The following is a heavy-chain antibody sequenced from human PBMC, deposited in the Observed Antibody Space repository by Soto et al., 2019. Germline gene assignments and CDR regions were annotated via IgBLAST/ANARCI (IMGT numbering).Heavy chain of an antibody. J-gene: IGHJ6*03. D-gene: IGHD2-2*02. CDR1: GGSFSGYY. V-gene: IGHV4-34*01. CDR2: INHSGST. CDR3: AREKISCSSTSCYNNYYYYYYMDV. Sequence: SETLSLTCAVYGGSFSGYYWSWIRQPPGKGLEWIGEINHSGSTNYNPSLKSRVTISVDTSKNQFSLKLSSVTAADTAVYYCAREKISCSSTSCYNNYYYYYYMDVWGKGTTVTVSS.